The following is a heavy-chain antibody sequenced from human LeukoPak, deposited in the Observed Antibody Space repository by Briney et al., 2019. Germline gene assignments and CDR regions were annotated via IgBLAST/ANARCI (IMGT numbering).Heavy chain of an antibody. D-gene: IGHD3-3*01. CDR1: GGSISSYF. Sequence: SETLSLTCTVSGGSISSYFWSWIRQPPGKGLEWIGYIHYSGITYYNPSLKSRVTISLDTSKNQFSLKLTSVTAADTAFYYCARHEQDFWSGYTYAFDIWGQGTMVTVSS. CDR2: IHYSGIT. J-gene: IGHJ3*02. V-gene: IGHV4-59*01. CDR3: ARHEQDFWSGYTYAFDI.